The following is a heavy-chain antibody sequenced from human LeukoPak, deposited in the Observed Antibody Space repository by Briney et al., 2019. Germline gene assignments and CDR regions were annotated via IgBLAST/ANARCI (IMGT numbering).Heavy chain of an antibody. Sequence: GGSLRLSCAASGFTFSSYAMSWVRQAPGKGLEWVSAISGSGGSTYYADSVKGRFTISRDNSKNTLYLQMNSLRAEDTAVYYCAKAGNDYGDYVGAFDIWGQGTMVTVSS. V-gene: IGHV3-23*01. CDR1: GFTFSSYA. CDR3: AKAGNDYGDYVGAFDI. J-gene: IGHJ3*02. D-gene: IGHD4-17*01. CDR2: ISGSGGST.